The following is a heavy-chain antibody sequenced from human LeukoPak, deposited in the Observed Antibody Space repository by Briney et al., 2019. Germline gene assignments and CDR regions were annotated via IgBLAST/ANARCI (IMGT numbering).Heavy chain of an antibody. D-gene: IGHD3-9*01. Sequence: GGSLRLSCTASGFTFGDYAMSWVRQAPGKGLEWVGFIRSKAYGGTTEYAASVKGRFTISRDDSKSIAYLQMNSLKTEDTAVYYCTRLVRLVTKRYYFDYWGQGTLVTVSS. V-gene: IGHV3-49*04. J-gene: IGHJ4*02. CDR3: TRLVRLVTKRYYFDY. CDR2: IRSKAYGGTT. CDR1: GFTFGDYA.